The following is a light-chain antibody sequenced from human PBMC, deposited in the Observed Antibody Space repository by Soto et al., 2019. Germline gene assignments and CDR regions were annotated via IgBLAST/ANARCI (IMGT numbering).Light chain of an antibody. CDR3: QQASSFPWA. Sequence: DIQMTQSPSSVSASVGDRVTIACRASQAINNWLAWYQQKPGKAPKLLIYAASILHSGVPSRFSGSGSGTDFTLTISSLQPQDFASYYCQQASSFPWAFGQGTKVEIK. CDR2: AAS. J-gene: IGKJ1*01. CDR1: QAINNW. V-gene: IGKV1-12*01.